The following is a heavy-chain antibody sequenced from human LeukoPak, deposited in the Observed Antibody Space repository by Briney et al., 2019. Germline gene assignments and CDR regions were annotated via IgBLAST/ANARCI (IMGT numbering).Heavy chain of an antibody. V-gene: IGHV1-18*01. CDR3: ARGNIPGPHALQGWFDP. Sequence: ASVKLSCKASGVTFSSYAISWVRQAPGQGLEWKGWISAYNGNTNYAQKLQGRVTMTTDTSTSTAYMELRSLRSDDTAVYYCARGNIPGPHALQGWFDPWGQGTLVTVSS. D-gene: IGHD2-2*02. CDR1: GVTFSSYA. J-gene: IGHJ5*02. CDR2: ISAYNGNT.